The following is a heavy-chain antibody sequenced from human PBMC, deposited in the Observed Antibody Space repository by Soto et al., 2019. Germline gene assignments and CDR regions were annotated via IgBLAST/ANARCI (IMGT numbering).Heavy chain of an antibody. Sequence: PGGSVRLSCAASGFTFSSYGMHWVRQAPGKGLEWVAVISYDGSNKYYADSVKGRFTISRDNSKNTLYLQMNSLRAEDTAVYYCARERSPPLGDNYYGMDVWGQVTTSTVPS. CDR3: ARERSPPLGDNYYGMDV. V-gene: IGHV3-30*03. D-gene: IGHD3-16*01. J-gene: IGHJ6*02. CDR1: GFTFSSYG. CDR2: ISYDGSNK.